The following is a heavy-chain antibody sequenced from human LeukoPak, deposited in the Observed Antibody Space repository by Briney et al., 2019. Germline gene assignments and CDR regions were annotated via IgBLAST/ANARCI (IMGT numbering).Heavy chain of an antibody. J-gene: IGHJ5*02. CDR2: IYYSGST. CDR3: ARVGYSSSWYGVSGNWFDP. D-gene: IGHD6-13*01. Sequence: SETLSLTCTVSGGSISSYYWSWIRQPPGKGLEWIGYIYYSGSTNYNPSLKSRVTISVDTSKNQFSLKLSSVTAADTAVYYCARVGYSSSWYGVSGNWFDPWGQGTLVTVFS. CDR1: GGSISSYY. V-gene: IGHV4-59*01.